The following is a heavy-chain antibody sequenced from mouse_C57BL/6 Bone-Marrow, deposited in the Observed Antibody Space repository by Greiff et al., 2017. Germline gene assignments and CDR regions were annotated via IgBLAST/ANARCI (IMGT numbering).Heavy chain of an antibody. J-gene: IGHJ1*03. D-gene: IGHD6-1*01. CDR3: ARLCWYFDV. CDR2: ISSGGSYT. V-gene: IGHV5-6*01. CDR1: GFTFSSYG. Sequence: EVHLVESGGDLVKPGGSLILSCAASGFTFSSYGLSWVRQTPDKRLERVATISSGGSYTYYPDSVKGRFTISRDNAKNTLYLLMCRLKSEDTAMYYCARLCWYFDVWGTGTTVTVSS.